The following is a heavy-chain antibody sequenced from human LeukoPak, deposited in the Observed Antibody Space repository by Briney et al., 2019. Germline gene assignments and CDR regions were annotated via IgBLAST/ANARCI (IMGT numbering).Heavy chain of an antibody. CDR2: INPSGGST. J-gene: IGHJ4*02. V-gene: IGHV1-46*01. D-gene: IGHD3-22*01. CDR3: ARAYYHDSSGYYFPVDY. CDR1: GYTFTSYG. Sequence: EASVKVSCKASGYTFTSYGISWVRQAPGQGLEWMGIINPSGGSTSYAQKFQGRVTMTRDTSTSTVYMELSSLRSEDTAVYYCARAYYHDSSGYYFPVDYWGQGTLVTVSS.